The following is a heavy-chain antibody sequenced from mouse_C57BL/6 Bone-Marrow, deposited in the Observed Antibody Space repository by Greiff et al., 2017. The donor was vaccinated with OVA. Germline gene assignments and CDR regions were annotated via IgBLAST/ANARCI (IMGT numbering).Heavy chain of an antibody. CDR1: GFTFSSYG. D-gene: IGHD3-2*02. CDR3: ARPLTAQARAWFAY. CDR2: ISSGGSYT. Sequence: EVMLVESGGDLVKPGGSLKLSCAASGFTFSSYGMSWVRQTPDKRLEWVATISSGGSYTYYPDSVKGRFTISRDNAKNTLYLQMSSLKSEDTAMYYCARPLTAQARAWFAYWGQGTLVTVSA. V-gene: IGHV5-6*02. J-gene: IGHJ3*01.